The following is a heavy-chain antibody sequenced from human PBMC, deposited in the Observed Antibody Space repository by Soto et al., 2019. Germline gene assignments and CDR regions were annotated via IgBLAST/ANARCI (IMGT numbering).Heavy chain of an antibody. V-gene: IGHV3-23*01. CDR3: AKGTDHPFRVCTNGVCYSTY. J-gene: IGHJ4*02. CDR2: ISGSGGST. Sequence: EVQLLESGGGLVQPGGSLRLSCAASGFTFSSYAMSWVRQAPGKGLEWVSAISGSGGSTYYADSVKGRFTISRDNSKNTLYLQMNSLRAEDTAVYYCAKGTDHPFRVCTNGVCYSTYWGQGTLVTVSS. D-gene: IGHD2-8*01. CDR1: GFTFSSYA.